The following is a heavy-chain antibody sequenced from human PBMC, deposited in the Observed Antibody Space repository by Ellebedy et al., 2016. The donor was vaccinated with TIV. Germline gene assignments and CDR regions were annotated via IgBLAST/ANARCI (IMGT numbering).Heavy chain of an antibody. D-gene: IGHD3-10*01. J-gene: IGHJ4*02. V-gene: IGHV3-33*01. CDR2: MWYDGSHK. CDR3: AREYEEFYFDY. CDR1: GFTFSSYG. Sequence: GESLKISCAASGFTFSSYGMHWVRQAPGKGLEWVAYMWYDGSHKNYADSVKGRFTISRDNAENTLYLQMNSLRVEDTAVYYCAREYEEFYFDYWGQGTPVTVSS.